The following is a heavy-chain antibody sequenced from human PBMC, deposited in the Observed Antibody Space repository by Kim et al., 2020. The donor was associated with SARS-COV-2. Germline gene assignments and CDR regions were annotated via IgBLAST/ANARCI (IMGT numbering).Heavy chain of an antibody. D-gene: IGHD5-18*01. CDR1: GFTFSSYW. J-gene: IGHJ6*02. CDR2: INSDGSST. V-gene: IGHV3-74*01. CDR3: ARDQGVGSYGYLYYYYYGMDV. Sequence: GGSLRLSCAASGFTFSSYWMHWVRQAPGKGLVWVSRINSDGSSTSYADSVKGRFTISRDNAKNTLYLQMNSLRAEDTAVYYCARDQGVGSYGYLYYYYYGMDVWGQGTTVTVSS.